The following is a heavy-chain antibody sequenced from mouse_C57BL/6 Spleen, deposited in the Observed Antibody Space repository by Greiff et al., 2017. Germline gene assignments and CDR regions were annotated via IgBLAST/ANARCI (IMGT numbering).Heavy chain of an antibody. V-gene: IGHV1-64*01. CDR2: IPPSSGST. J-gene: IGHJ1*03. CDR1: GYTFTSYW. Sequence: QVQLQQPGAELVKPGASVKLSCKASGYTFTSYWMHWVKQRPGQGLEWIGMIPPSSGSTNYNEKFKSKATLTVDKSSSTAYMQRSSLTSEDSAVYYCARSDYYGSSYWYFDGWGTGTTVTVAS. CDR3: ARSDYYGSSYWYFDG. D-gene: IGHD1-1*01.